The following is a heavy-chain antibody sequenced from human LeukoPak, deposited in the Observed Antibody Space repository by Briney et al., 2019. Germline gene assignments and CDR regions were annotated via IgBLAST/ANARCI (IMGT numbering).Heavy chain of an antibody. J-gene: IGHJ6*02. CDR3: AKERSSWNYYYDMDV. V-gene: IGHV3-23*01. Sequence: PTGGSLRLSCAASGFTFSNYAVSWVRQAPGKGLEWVSAISGSGGSRYYADSVKGRFTISRDNSKNTLYLQMNSLRAEDTAVHYCAKERSSWNYYYDMDVWGQGTTVTVYS. CDR2: ISGSGGSR. D-gene: IGHD6-13*01. CDR1: GFTFSNYA.